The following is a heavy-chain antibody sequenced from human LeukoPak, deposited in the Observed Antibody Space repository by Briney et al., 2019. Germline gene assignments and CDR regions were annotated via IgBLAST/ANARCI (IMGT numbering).Heavy chain of an antibody. D-gene: IGHD3-9*01. CDR3: ARNGGYDILTGCDFDY. J-gene: IGHJ4*02. V-gene: IGHV1-18*04. Sequence: ASVKVSCKASGYTFTSYGISWVRQAPGQGLEWMGWISAYNGNTNYAQKLQGRVTMTTDTSTSTAYMELRSLRSDDTAVYYCARNGGYDILTGCDFDYWGQGTLVTVSS. CDR2: ISAYNGNT. CDR1: GYTFTSYG.